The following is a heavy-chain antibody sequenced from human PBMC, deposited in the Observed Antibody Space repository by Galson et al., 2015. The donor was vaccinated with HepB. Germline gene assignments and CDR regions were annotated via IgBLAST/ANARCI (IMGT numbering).Heavy chain of an antibody. CDR2: CNDDGGDG. CDR3: VRDANIGAAGKLYDY. V-gene: IGHV3-74*01. Sequence: SLRLASAAYGGNFSPPWLQWVRQAPREGLVGGSRCNDDGGDGDHAAFVKGRFTISRDNAKNTVYLQMNSLRAEDTAVYYCVRDANIGAAGKLYDYWGQGTLVTVSS. J-gene: IGHJ4*02. D-gene: IGHD6-13*01. CDR1: GGNFSPPW.